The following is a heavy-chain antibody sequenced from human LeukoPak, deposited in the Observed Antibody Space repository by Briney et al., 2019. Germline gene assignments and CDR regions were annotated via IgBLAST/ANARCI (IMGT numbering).Heavy chain of an antibody. CDR1: GFTFSSYE. J-gene: IGHJ4*02. CDR2: ISSSGSTI. Sequence: PGGSLRLSCAASGFTFSSYEMNWVHQAPGKGLEWVSYISSSGSTIYYADPVKGRFTISRDNAKNSLYLQMNSLRAEDTAVYYCARVDVGATSDYWGQGTLVTVSS. D-gene: IGHD1-26*01. CDR3: ARVDVGATSDY. V-gene: IGHV3-48*03.